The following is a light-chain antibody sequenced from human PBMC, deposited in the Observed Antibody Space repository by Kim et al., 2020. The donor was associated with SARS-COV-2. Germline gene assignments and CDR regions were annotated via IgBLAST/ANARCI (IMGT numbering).Light chain of an antibody. CDR1: VLATKY. CDR3: YSAADNNVV. J-gene: IGLJ2*01. CDR2: KDS. V-gene: IGLV3-27*01. Sequence: SYELTQPSSVSVSPGQTARITCSGDVLATKYARWFQQKPGQAPVLVIYKDSERPSGIPERFSGSRSGTIATLTISGAQVEDEADYYCYSAADNNVV.